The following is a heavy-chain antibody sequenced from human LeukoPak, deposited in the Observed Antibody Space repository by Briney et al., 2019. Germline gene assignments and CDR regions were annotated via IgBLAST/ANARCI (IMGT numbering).Heavy chain of an antibody. D-gene: IGHD2-2*01. V-gene: IGHV5-51*07. Sequence: GEALETSRKCAGYSFSSYWLGLGHQMPGKGVGLVWIIYPGGSDTRYSPSFQGQVNVSDDTSISTAYLQWSSLKASDTAMYYCARHSMIWGYCISTSCYSPYDYWGQGALVTVSS. CDR2: IYPGGSDT. CDR3: ARHSMIWGYCISTSCYSPYDY. J-gene: IGHJ4*02. CDR1: GYSFSSYW.